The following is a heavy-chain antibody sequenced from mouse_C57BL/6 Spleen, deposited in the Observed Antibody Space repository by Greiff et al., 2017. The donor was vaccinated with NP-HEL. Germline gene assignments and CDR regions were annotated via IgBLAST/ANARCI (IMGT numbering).Heavy chain of an antibody. CDR2: SRNKANDYTT. D-gene: IGHD1-2*01. CDR1: GFTFSDFY. CDR3: ARARHYYGYFDY. V-gene: IGHV7-1*01. J-gene: IGHJ2*01. Sequence: EVNVEESGGGLVQSGRSLRLSCATSGFTFSDFYMEWVRQAPGKGLEWIASSRNKANDYTTEYSASVKGRFIVSRDTSQSILYLQMNALRAEDTAIYYCARARHYYGYFDYWGQGTTLTVSS.